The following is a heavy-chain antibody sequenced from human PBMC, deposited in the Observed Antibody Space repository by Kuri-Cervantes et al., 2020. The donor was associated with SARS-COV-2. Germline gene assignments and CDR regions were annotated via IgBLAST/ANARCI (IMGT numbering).Heavy chain of an antibody. J-gene: IGHJ4*02. CDR1: GFTFRIYW. CDR3: ARDQAGTIDY. D-gene: IGHD1-1*01. CDR2: IHKDGSDT. V-gene: IGHV3-74*01. Sequence: GGSLRLSCAASGFTFRIYWMYWVRQVPGRGLEWVARIHKDGSDTIYADSVRGRFTISRDNSKNTLYLQMNSLRAEDTAVYYCARDQAGTIDYWGQGTLVTVSS.